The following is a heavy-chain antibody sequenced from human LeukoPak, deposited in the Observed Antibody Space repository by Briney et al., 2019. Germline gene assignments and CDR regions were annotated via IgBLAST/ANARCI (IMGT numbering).Heavy chain of an antibody. V-gene: IGHV4-61*09. J-gene: IGHJ4*02. CDR3: ARAGGSVGWYGTIDS. CDR2: LYTSGTT. Sequence: PSQTLSLTCTVSGGSISSGSYYWTWIRQPAGKGLEWFVHLYTSGTTSYNPSLQSRVTISADTSRHQFSLRLTSVTAADTAVYYCARAGGSVGWYGTIDSWGQGTLVTVSS. D-gene: IGHD6-19*01. CDR1: GGSISSGSYY.